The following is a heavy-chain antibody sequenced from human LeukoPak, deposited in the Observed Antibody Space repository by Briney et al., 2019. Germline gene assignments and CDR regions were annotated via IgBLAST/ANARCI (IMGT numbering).Heavy chain of an antibody. Sequence: SETLSLTCAVYGGSFSSYYWSWIRQPPGKGLEWIGEINHSGSTNYNPSLKSRVTISVDTSKNQFSLKLSSVTAADTAVYYCARGTYDSSGYYPQGVDYWGQGTLVTVSS. V-gene: IGHV4-34*01. J-gene: IGHJ4*02. CDR1: GGSFSSYY. CDR2: INHSGST. CDR3: ARGTYDSSGYYPQGVDY. D-gene: IGHD3-22*01.